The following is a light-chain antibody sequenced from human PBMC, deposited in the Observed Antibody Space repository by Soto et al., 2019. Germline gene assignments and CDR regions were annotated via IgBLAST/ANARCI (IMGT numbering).Light chain of an antibody. CDR3: QQYFSYPYT. Sequence: DIPVSQSPSTLSASVGDRITITCRASQIITSWLAWYQQKPGTAPKLLIYKASRLQSGVPSRFSGSGSETDFTLTISSLQPDDFATYYCQQYFSYPYTFGQGTKVDVK. CDR1: QIITSW. CDR2: KAS. V-gene: IGKV1-5*03. J-gene: IGKJ2*01.